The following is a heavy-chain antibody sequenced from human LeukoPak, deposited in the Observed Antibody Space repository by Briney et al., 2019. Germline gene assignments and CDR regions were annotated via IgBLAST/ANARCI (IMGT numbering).Heavy chain of an antibody. D-gene: IGHD3-22*01. CDR1: GFTFSIYA. J-gene: IGHJ4*02. Sequence: GGSLRLSCAASGFTFSIYAMSWVRQAPGKGLQWVSSITSRGESTWYVDSVKGRFTITRDNSENTLYLQMHSLRAEDTAVYYCARDPPNYYGSGGHYYRRDGDYWGRGTLVSVSS. CDR3: ARDPPNYYGSGGHYYRRDGDY. CDR2: ITSRGEST. V-gene: IGHV3-23*01.